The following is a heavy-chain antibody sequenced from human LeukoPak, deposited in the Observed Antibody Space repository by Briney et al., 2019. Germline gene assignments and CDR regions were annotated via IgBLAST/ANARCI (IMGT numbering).Heavy chain of an antibody. Sequence: SETLSLTCTVSGGSISSGSYYWSWIRQPAGKGLEWIGRIYTSGSTNYNPSLKSRVTISVDTSKNQFSLKLSSVTAADTAVYYCARSLIVVYAFDIWGQGTMVTVSS. CDR2: IYTSGST. V-gene: IGHV4-61*02. D-gene: IGHD2-2*01. CDR3: ARSLIVVYAFDI. CDR1: GGSISSGSYY. J-gene: IGHJ3*02.